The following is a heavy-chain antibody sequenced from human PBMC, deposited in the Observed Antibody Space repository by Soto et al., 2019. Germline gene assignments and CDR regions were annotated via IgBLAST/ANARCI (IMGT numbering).Heavy chain of an antibody. V-gene: IGHV1-69*01. J-gene: IGHJ6*02. D-gene: IGHD6-19*01. CDR1: GGTFSSYA. CDR3: ASWSRGWYDPSDEPPFGGMDV. Sequence: QVQLVQSGAEVKKPGSSVKVSCKASGGTFSSYAISWVRQAPGQGLEWMGGIIPIFGTANYAQKFQGRVTITADESTSTAYMELSSLRSEDTAVYYCASWSRGWYDPSDEPPFGGMDVWGQGTTVTVSS. CDR2: IIPIFGTA.